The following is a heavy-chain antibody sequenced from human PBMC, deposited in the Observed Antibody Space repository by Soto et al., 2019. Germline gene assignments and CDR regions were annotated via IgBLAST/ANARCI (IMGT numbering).Heavy chain of an antibody. J-gene: IGHJ6*03. D-gene: IGHD3-3*01. V-gene: IGHV1-18*01. Sequence: ASVKVSCKASGYTFTSYGISWVRQAPGQGLEWMGWISAYNGNTNYAQKLQGRVTMTTDTSTSTAYMELRSMRSDDTAVYYCARTAGERITIFGVVIPRDYYYYYMDVWGKGTTVTVSS. CDR1: GYTFTSYG. CDR3: ARTAGERITIFGVVIPRDYYYYYMDV. CDR2: ISAYNGNT.